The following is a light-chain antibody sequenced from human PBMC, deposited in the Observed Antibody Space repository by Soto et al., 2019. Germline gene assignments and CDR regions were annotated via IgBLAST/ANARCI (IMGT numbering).Light chain of an antibody. V-gene: IGLV2-14*03. CDR3: SSYTSSSTLPYV. Sequence: QSALTQPASVSGSPGQSITISCTGTSSDVGGYNYVSWYQHHPGKAPKLMLFDVNNRPSGVSNRFSGSKSGNTASLTISGLQAEDEADYFCSSYTSSSTLPYVFGTGTKVTVL. CDR2: DVN. J-gene: IGLJ1*01. CDR1: SSDVGGYNY.